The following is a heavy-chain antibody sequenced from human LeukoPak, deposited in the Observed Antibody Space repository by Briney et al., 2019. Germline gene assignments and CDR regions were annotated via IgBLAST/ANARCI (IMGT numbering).Heavy chain of an antibody. Sequence: GGSLRLSCAASGFTFSSYAMSWVRQAPGKGLEWVSDINGSGGSTYYADSVKGRFTISRDNAKNTLYLQMNSLRAEDTAVYYCARDSNWGRDFDYWGQGTLVTVSS. CDR3: ARDSNWGRDFDY. D-gene: IGHD3-16*01. CDR2: INGSGGST. V-gene: IGHV3-23*01. CDR1: GFTFSSYA. J-gene: IGHJ4*02.